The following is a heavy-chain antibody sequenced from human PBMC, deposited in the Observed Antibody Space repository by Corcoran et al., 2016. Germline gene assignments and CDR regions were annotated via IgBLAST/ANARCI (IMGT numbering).Heavy chain of an antibody. Sequence: QVQLVQSGAEVKKPGASVKVSCKASGYTFTSYYMHWVRQAPGQGLEWMGIINPSGGSTSYAQKFQGRVTMTRDTSTSTVYMELSSLRSEDTAVYSCARAGSSGWYGNWFDPWGQGTLVTVSS. J-gene: IGHJ5*02. D-gene: IGHD6-19*01. V-gene: IGHV1-46*01. CDR1: GYTFTSYY. CDR2: INPSGGST. CDR3: ARAGSSGWYGNWFDP.